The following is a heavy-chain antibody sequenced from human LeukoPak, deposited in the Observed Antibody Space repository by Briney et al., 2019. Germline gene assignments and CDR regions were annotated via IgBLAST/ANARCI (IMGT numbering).Heavy chain of an antibody. CDR3: ATSLHCSSTSCQDY. J-gene: IGHJ4*02. CDR1: GFTFSSYE. D-gene: IGHD2-2*01. CDR2: ISSSGSTI. V-gene: IGHV3-48*03. Sequence: GGSLRLSCAASGFTFSSYEMNWVRQAPGKGLEWVSYISSSGSTIYYADSVKGRFTISRDNAKNSPYLQMNSLRAEDTAVYYCATSLHCSSTSCQDYWGQGTLVTVSS.